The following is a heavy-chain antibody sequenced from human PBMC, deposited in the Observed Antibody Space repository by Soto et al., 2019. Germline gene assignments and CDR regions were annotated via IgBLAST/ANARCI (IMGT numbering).Heavy chain of an antibody. CDR3: ARAEVDY. Sequence: GGSLRLSCAAPGFPFRDYWLHWVRQAPGKGPEWVSRMTSDGRTIQYADSVKGRFTASRDNAKSTLYLQMNSLRVEDTAVDYCARAEVDYWGPGTLVTVSS. V-gene: IGHV3-74*01. J-gene: IGHJ4*02. CDR2: MTSDGRTI. CDR1: GFPFRDYW.